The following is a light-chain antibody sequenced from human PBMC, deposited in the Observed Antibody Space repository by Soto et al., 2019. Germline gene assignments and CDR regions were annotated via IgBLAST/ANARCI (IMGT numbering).Light chain of an antibody. CDR2: DAS. CDR1: QTISGW. J-gene: IGKJ1*01. CDR3: QQYNNWPWT. Sequence: DIQMTQSPSTLSASVGDTVTITCRASQTISGWLAWYQQRPGKAPNLLIFDASTRAPGFPARFSGSGSGTDFTLTISSLQSEDFAVYYCQQYNNWPWTFGQGTKVDIK. V-gene: IGKV1-5*01.